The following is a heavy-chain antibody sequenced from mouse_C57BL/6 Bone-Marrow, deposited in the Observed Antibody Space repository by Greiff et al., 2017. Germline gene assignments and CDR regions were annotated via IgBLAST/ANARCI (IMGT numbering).Heavy chain of an antibody. CDR3: ETISWLLPLVDY. J-gene: IGHJ4*01. V-gene: IGHV1-54*01. D-gene: IGHD2-3*01. Sequence: QVQLQQSGAELVRPGTSVKVSCKASGYAFTNYLIEWVKQRPGQGLEWIGVINPGSGGTNYNEKFKGKATLTADKSSSTAYMQLSSLTSEDSAVYVCETISWLLPLVDYWGQGTSVTVSS. CDR2: INPGSGGT. CDR1: GYAFTNYL.